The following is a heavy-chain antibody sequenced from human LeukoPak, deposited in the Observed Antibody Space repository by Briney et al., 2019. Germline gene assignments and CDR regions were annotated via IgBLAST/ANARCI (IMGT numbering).Heavy chain of an antibody. Sequence: SETLSLTCSVSGDSVSRSDSYCDWIRQPPGKGLEWIGTIYYSGRTYYSPSLKRRVNMSVDPSNNQFSLNLRSVTGADTALCYCARRRYYDGSGYLEWGQGTLLSDSS. CDR2: IYYSGRT. CDR3: ARRRYYDGSGYLE. D-gene: IGHD3-22*01. CDR1: GDSVSRSDSY. V-gene: IGHV4-39*01. J-gene: IGHJ1*01.